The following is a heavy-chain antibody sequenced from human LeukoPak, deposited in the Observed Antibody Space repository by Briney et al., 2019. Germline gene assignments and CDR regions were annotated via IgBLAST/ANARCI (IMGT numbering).Heavy chain of an antibody. CDR3: ARASSGSHGDY. D-gene: IGHD1-26*01. CDR1: GFTFSSYW. V-gene: IGHV3-74*01. CDR2: INTDGSST. Sequence: GESLRLSCEASGFTFSSYWMHWVRQAPGKGLVWVSRINTDGSSTTYADSVKGRFTISRDNAKNTLYLQMNSLRAEDTAVYYCARASSGSHGDYWGQGTLVTVSS. J-gene: IGHJ4*02.